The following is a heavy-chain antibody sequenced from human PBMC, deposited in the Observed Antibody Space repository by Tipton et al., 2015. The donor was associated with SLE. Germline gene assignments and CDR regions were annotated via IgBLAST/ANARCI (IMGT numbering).Heavy chain of an antibody. D-gene: IGHD5-12*01. CDR3: ARQAPKVALDY. CDR1: GFTFSSYY. Sequence: QLVQSGGGVVQPGGSLRLSCAASGFTFSSYYWSWIRQPPGKGLEWIGYVYYSGSTNYNPSLRGRITTSVDTSKNQFSLKLTSVTAADTAVYYCARQAPKVALDYWGQGTLVTVSS. V-gene: IGHV4-59*08. CDR2: VYYSGST. J-gene: IGHJ4*02.